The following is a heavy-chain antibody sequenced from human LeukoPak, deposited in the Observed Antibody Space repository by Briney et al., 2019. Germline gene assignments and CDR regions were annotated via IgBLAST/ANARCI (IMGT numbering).Heavy chain of an antibody. D-gene: IGHD6-19*01. V-gene: IGHV3-48*01. CDR3: ARRGASSGGLDY. J-gene: IGHJ4*02. CDR2: ITGSSSTI. Sequence: GGSLRLSCAASGFTFSSYSMNWVRQAPGKGLEWVSYITGSSSTIYYADSVKGRFTISRDNAKNSLYLQMNSLRAEDTAVYYCARRGASSGGLDYWGQGTLVTVSS. CDR1: GFTFSSYS.